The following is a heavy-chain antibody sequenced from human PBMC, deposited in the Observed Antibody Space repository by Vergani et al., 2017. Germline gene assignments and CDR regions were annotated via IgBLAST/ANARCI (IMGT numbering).Heavy chain of an antibody. V-gene: IGHV3-21*01. CDR2: ISSSSSYI. D-gene: IGHD3-3*01. Sequence: EVQLVESGGGLVKPGGSLRLSCAASGFTFSSYSMNWVRQAPGKGLEWVSSISSSSSYIYYADSVKGRFTISRDNAKNSLYLQMNSLRAEDTAVYYCARGMKKSYYDFWSGYYLDYWGQGTLVTVSS. CDR3: ARGMKKSYYDFWSGYYLDY. J-gene: IGHJ4*02. CDR1: GFTFSSYS.